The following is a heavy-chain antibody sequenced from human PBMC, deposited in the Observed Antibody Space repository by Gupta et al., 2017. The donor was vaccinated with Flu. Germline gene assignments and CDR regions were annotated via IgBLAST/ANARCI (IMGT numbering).Heavy chain of an antibody. CDR1: GQF. D-gene: IGHD4-17*01. Sequence: GQFLHWGRQAPGQGTEWMGRINPNTGGPTYAQSFQGRVTMTRDTSINTAYMELHWLASDDTAVYDCAREVNGDYFHYYLDVWGKGTTVTVSS. J-gene: IGHJ6*03. CDR3: AREVNGDYFHYYLDV. CDR2: INPNTGGP. V-gene: IGHV1-2*06.